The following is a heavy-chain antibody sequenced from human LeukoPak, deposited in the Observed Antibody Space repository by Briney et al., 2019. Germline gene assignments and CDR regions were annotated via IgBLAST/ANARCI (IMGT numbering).Heavy chain of an antibody. Sequence: ASVKVSCKASGYTFAGYYMHWVRQAPGQGLEWMGWINPNTGVTNYAQKFQGRVTLTRDTSIITAYMELTRLRSDDTAMYYCARDRTTVTTGYYGMDVWGQGTTLTVSS. V-gene: IGHV1-2*02. CDR1: GYTFAGYY. J-gene: IGHJ6*02. D-gene: IGHD4-17*01. CDR3: ARDRTTVTTGYYGMDV. CDR2: INPNTGVT.